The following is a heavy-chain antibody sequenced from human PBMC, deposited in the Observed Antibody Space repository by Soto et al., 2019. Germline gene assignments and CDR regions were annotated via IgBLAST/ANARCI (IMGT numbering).Heavy chain of an antibody. J-gene: IGHJ6*02. CDR1: GYTFSTSG. V-gene: IGHV1-18*01. Sequence: QVQLVQSGAEVRKPVASVKVSCKASGYTFSTSGMSWLRQAPGQGLEWMGWISTYNGDTNDAPKFQDRVTMTSDTSTSTVYMELRSLRSDDTAVYYCARAGAAPYYYYGMDVWGQGTRVTVSS. D-gene: IGHD2-15*01. CDR2: ISTYNGDT. CDR3: ARAGAAPYYYYGMDV.